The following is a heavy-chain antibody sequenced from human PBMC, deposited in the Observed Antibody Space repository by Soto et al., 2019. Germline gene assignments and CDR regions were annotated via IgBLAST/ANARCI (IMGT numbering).Heavy chain of an antibody. J-gene: IGHJ3*02. CDR3: ARAIRDGYKNGAFDI. D-gene: IGHD5-12*01. Sequence: SGKVSCKASGGTFSSYAISWVRQAPGQGLEWMGGIIPIFGTANYAQKFQGRVTITADESTSTAYMELSSLRSEDTAVYYCARAIRDGYKNGAFDIWGQGTMVTVSS. V-gene: IGHV1-69*13. CDR2: IIPIFGTA. CDR1: GGTFSSYA.